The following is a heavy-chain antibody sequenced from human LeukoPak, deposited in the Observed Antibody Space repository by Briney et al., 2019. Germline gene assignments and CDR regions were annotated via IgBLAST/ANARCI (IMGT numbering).Heavy chain of an antibody. J-gene: IGHJ4*02. Sequence: QPGGSLRLSCAASGFSFSNYGMHWVRQAPGKGLDWVAVISSDGSDKYYADSVKGRFTISRDNSKNTLYLQMNSLRPEGTAIYYCAKDKGREGGYWGQGTLVTVSS. D-gene: IGHD1-26*01. CDR2: ISSDGSDK. V-gene: IGHV3-30*18. CDR3: AKDKGREGGY. CDR1: GFSFSNYG.